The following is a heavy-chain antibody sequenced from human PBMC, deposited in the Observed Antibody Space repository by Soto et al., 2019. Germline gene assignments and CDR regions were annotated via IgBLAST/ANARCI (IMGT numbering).Heavy chain of an antibody. V-gene: IGHV3-23*01. CDR2: ISGSGDST. J-gene: IGHJ4*02. CDR1: GFTFSSYA. CDR3: ARRSSGWYFDY. D-gene: IGHD6-19*01. Sequence: EVQLLESGGGLVQPGGSLRLSCAASGFTFSSYAMTWVPQAPGRGRGWVSVISGSGDSTYYADSVKGRFTISRDNSKNTLYLQMNSLRAEDTAVYYCARRSSGWYFDYWGQGTLVTVSS.